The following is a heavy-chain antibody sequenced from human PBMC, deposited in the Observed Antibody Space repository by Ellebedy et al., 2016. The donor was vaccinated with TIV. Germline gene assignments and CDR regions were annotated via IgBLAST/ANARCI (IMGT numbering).Heavy chain of an antibody. D-gene: IGHD3-10*01. J-gene: IGHJ3*02. CDR3: VYGSGRKAFDI. V-gene: IGHV4-34*01. CDR2: INHSGST. CDR1: GGSFSGYY. Sequence: MPSETLSLTCAVYGGSFSGYYWSWIRQPPGKGLEWIGEINHSGSTNYNPSLKSRVTISVDTSKNQFSLKLSSVTAADTAVYYCVYGSGRKAFDIWGQGTMVTVSS.